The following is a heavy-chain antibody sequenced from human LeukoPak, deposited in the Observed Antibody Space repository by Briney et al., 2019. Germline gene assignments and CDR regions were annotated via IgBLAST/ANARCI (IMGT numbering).Heavy chain of an antibody. V-gene: IGHV3-49*04. Sequence: GRSQRLSPTVSGYILREWARRCVRQATSQGVARVGVIRSKAYGGTTEYAASVKGRFTISRDDSKSIAYLQMNSLKTEDTAVYYCNRDGDYDYVWGSYRIFDYWGQGTLVTVSS. D-gene: IGHD3-16*02. J-gene: IGHJ4*02. CDR2: IRSKAYGGTT. CDR3: NRDGDYDYVWGSYRIFDY. CDR1: GYILREWA.